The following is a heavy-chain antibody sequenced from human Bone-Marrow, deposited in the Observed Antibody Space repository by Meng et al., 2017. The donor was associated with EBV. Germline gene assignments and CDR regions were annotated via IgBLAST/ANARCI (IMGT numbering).Heavy chain of an antibody. D-gene: IGHD5-12*01. Sequence: QGQLQQVGAGLLEPSAPLAFTCAVHGGSFIGYYWSWIRQPPGKGLEWIGEINHSGSINYNPSLKSRVTISVDTSKNQFSLKLSSVTAADTAVYYCAREGWLRLHWFDPWGQGTLVTVSS. CDR3: AREGWLRLHWFDP. CDR1: GGSFIGYY. CDR2: INHSGSI. J-gene: IGHJ5*02. V-gene: IGHV4-34*01.